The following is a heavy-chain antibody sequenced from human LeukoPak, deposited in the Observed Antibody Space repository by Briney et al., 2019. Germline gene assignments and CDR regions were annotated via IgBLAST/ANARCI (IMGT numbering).Heavy chain of an antibody. CDR1: GFSFSTYA. D-gene: IGHD3-16*02. CDR2: VNGNGGST. J-gene: IGHJ4*02. CDR3: AKSLYGGCDY. V-gene: IGHV3-23*01. Sequence: GGSLRLSCAASGFSFSTYAMSWVRQAPGKGLEWVSGVNGNGGSTSYADSVKGRFTIFRDNSKNTVYLQMNSLRVEDTAVYYCAKSLYGGCDYWSQGTVVTVSS.